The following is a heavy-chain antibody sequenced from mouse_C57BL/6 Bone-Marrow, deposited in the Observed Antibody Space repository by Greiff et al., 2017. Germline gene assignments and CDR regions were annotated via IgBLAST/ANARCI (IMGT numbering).Heavy chain of an antibody. V-gene: IGHV2-9*02. CDR2: IWAGGST. CDR1: GFSLTSYG. Sequence: VKLQESGPGLVAPSQSLSITCTVSGFSLTSYGVHWVRQPPGKGLEWLGVIWAGGSTNYNSALLSRLSISKDNSKSQVFLKMNSLQTDDTASYYCATYGNFDYWCQGPTLPVSS. J-gene: IGHJ2*01. CDR3: ATYGNFDY. D-gene: IGHD2-1*01.